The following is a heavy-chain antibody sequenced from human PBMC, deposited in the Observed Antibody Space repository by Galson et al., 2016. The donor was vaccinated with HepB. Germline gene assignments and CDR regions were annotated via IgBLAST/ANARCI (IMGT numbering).Heavy chain of an antibody. CDR1: GFTFYNYA. CDR2: ISGSGGST. J-gene: IGHJ5*02. Sequence: SLRLSCAASGFTFYNYAMSWVRQAPGKGLEWVSSISGSGGSTYYADSVKGRFTASRDNSKSTLYLQMNSLRDEDTAVYFCAKGRSLSAAVSIWFDPWGQGTLVTVSS. CDR3: AKGRSLSAAVSIWFDP. D-gene: IGHD6-13*01. V-gene: IGHV3-23*01.